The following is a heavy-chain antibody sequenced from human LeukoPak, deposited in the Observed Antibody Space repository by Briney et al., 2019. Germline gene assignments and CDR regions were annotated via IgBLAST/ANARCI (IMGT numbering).Heavy chain of an antibody. J-gene: IGHJ6*03. V-gene: IGHV4-59*01. CDR2: IYYSGST. D-gene: IGHD4-11*01. CDR1: GGSIRNYY. Sequence: SETLSLTCTVSGGSIRNYYWSWIRQPPGKGLEWIGYIYYSGSTNYNPSLKSRVTISVDTSKNQFSLKLTSVTAADTAVYYCARLPGMTTVDYYYYYMDVWGKGTTVTVSS. CDR3: ARLPGMTTVDYYYYYMDV.